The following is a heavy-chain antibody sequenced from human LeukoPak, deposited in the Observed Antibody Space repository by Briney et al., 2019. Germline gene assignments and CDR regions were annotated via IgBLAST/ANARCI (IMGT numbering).Heavy chain of an antibody. Sequence: GGSLRLSCAASGFTFSSYAMHWVRQAPGKGLEWVAVISYDGSNKYYADSVKGRFTISRDNSKNTLYLQMNSLRAEDTAVYYCAGTIAARPYYYYYYYMDVWGKGTTVTVSS. J-gene: IGHJ6*03. V-gene: IGHV3-30-3*01. D-gene: IGHD6-6*01. CDR1: GFTFSSYA. CDR2: ISYDGSNK. CDR3: AGTIAARPYYYYYYYMDV.